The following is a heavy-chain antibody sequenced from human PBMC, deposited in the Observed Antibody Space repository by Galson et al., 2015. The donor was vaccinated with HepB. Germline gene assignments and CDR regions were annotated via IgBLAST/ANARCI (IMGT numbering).Heavy chain of an antibody. CDR3: ARDRDSRGYYTNAFDV. D-gene: IGHD3-22*01. V-gene: IGHV3-11*06. J-gene: IGHJ3*01. Sequence: SLRLSCAASGSTFSDYYMSWIRQAPGKGLEWVSYISTGDNIYTNYADSVKGRFTISRDNAQNSVYLQMNSLRAEDTAVYYCARDRDSRGYYTNAFDVWGPGTMVTVSS. CDR2: ISTGDNIYT. CDR1: GSTFSDYY.